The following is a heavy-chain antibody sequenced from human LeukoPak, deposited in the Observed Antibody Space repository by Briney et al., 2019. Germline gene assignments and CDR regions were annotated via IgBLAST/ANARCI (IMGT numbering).Heavy chain of an antibody. CDR3: ERYKAARYTRITYRY. Sequence: ASVKVSCKASGYTFTSYDINWVRQATGQGLEWMGWMNPNSGNTGYAQKFQGRVTITRNTSISTAYMELSSLRSEDTAVYYCERYKAARYTRITYRYWGQGTLVTVSS. D-gene: IGHD6-6*01. CDR1: GYTFTSYD. V-gene: IGHV1-8*03. CDR2: MNPNSGNT. J-gene: IGHJ4*02.